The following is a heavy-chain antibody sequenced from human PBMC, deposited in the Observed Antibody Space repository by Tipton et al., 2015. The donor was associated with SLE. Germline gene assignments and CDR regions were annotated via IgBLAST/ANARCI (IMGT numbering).Heavy chain of an antibody. Sequence: LRLSCTVSGGSISSYYWSWIRQPPGKGLEWIGYIYYSGSTNYNPSLKSRVTISVDTSKNQFSLKLSSVTAADTAVYYCASGRAVAGGGYFDYWGQGTLVTVSS. D-gene: IGHD6-19*01. CDR2: IYYSGST. V-gene: IGHV4-59*01. J-gene: IGHJ4*02. CDR1: GGSISSYY. CDR3: ASGRAVAGGGYFDY.